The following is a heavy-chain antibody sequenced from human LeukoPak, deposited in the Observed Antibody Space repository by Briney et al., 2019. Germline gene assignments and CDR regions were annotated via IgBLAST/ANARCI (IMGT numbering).Heavy chain of an antibody. CDR2: IYYSGST. Sequence: SETLSLTCTVSGGSISSSSYYWGWIRQPPGKGLEWIGSIYYSGSTYYNPSLKSRVTISVDTSKNQFSLKLSSVTAADTAVYYCARRNLYYYMDVWGKGTTVTVSS. J-gene: IGHJ6*03. CDR1: GGSISSSSYY. CDR3: ARRNLYYYMDV. V-gene: IGHV4-39*01.